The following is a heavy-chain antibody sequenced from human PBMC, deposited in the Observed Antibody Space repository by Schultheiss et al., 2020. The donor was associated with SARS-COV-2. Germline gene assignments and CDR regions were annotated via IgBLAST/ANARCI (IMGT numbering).Heavy chain of an antibody. CDR2: ISPSGGKT. V-gene: IGHV3-23*01. CDR3: AKAEGAVSSSSDY. D-gene: IGHD6-6*01. Sequence: GGSLRLSCAASGFTVSSNYMSWVRQAPGKGLEWVSAISPSGGKTYYEDSVTGRFSISRDNSKNTLYLQMSGLRAEDTAVYYCAKAEGAVSSSSDYWGQGTLVTVSS. J-gene: IGHJ4*02. CDR1: GFTVSSNY.